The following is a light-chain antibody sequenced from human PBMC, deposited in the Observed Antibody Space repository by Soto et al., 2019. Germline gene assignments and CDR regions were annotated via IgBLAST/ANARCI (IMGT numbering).Light chain of an antibody. Sequence: DIQMTQSPSTLSASVGDRVTITCRASQRISNWLAWYQQKPGQAPKVLIYKASTLQSGVPARFSCSVSGTAFTLTISSLQPEDVVTYYCQHYNMYSWTFGQGTKVEIK. V-gene: IGKV1-5*03. J-gene: IGKJ1*01. CDR3: QHYNMYSWT. CDR1: QRISNW. CDR2: KAS.